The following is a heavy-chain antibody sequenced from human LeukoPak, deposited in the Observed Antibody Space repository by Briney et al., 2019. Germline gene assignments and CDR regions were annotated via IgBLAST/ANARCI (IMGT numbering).Heavy chain of an antibody. CDR3: ARDQLEYRSSSYFDY. CDR2: ISSSGSTI. D-gene: IGHD6-6*01. CDR1: GFTFSDYY. J-gene: IGHJ4*02. Sequence: GGSLRLSCAASGFTFSDYYMSWIRQAPGKGLEWVSYISSSGSTIYYADSVKGRFTISRDNAKNSLYLQMNSLRAEDTAVYYCARDQLEYRSSSYFDYWGQGTLVTVSS. V-gene: IGHV3-11*01.